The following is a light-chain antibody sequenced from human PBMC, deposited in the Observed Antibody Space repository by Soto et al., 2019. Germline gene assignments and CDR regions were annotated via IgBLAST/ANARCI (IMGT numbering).Light chain of an antibody. J-gene: IGKJ4*01. CDR3: QQYNNWPLLT. CDR2: GAS. V-gene: IGKV3-15*01. Sequence: EIVMTQSPATLSVSPGERATLSCRASQSVSSNLGWYQQKPGQAPRLLIYGASTRATGIPARFSGSGSGTEFPLTISILQSEDFADYYCQQYNNWPLLTFGGGTKVQIK. CDR1: QSVSSN.